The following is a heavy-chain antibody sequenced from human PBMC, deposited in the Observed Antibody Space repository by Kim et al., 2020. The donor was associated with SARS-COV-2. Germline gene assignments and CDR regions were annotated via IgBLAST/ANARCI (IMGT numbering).Heavy chain of an antibody. V-gene: IGHV3-21*01. J-gene: IGHJ4*02. CDR3: ARGPFGVVIMGPFDY. D-gene: IGHD3-3*01. CDR2: ISSSSSYI. Sequence: GGSLRLSCAASGFTFSSYSMNWVRQAPGKGLEWVSSISSSSSYIYYADSVKGRFTISRDNAKNSLYLQMNSLRAEDTAVYYCARGPFGVVIMGPFDYWGQGTLVTVSS. CDR1: GFTFSSYS.